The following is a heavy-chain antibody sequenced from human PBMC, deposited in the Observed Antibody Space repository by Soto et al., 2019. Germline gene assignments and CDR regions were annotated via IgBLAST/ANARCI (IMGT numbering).Heavy chain of an antibody. CDR1: GGSISSSSYY. D-gene: IGHD3-10*01. CDR3: ARHYYGSGSYCPFDY. CDR2: IYYSGST. J-gene: IGHJ4*02. Sequence: PSETLSLTCTVSGGSISSSSYYWGWIRQPPGKGLEWIGSIYYSGSTYYNPSLKSRVTISVDTSKNQFSLKLSSVTAADTAVYYCARHYYGSGSYCPFDYWGRGTLVTVSS. V-gene: IGHV4-39*01.